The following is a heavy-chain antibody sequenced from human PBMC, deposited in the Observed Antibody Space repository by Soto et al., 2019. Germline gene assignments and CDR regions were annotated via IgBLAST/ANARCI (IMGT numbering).Heavy chain of an antibody. Sequence: PGGSLRLSCEVSGFTFEDYGMSWVRQAPGKGLEWVSGINRNGGSTGYADSVRGRFTISRDNAKNSLYLEMNSLTAEDTALYYCARDRWVRLGRDYWGQGTLVTVSS. CDR2: INRNGGST. D-gene: IGHD5-12*01. CDR1: GFTFEDYG. J-gene: IGHJ4*02. CDR3: ARDRWVRLGRDY. V-gene: IGHV3-20*04.